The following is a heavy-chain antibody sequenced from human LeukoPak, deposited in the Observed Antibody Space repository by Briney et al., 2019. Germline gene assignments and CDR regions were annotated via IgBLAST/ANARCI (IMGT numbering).Heavy chain of an antibody. CDR3: AKVELRWVGTDYYFDY. J-gene: IGHJ4*02. D-gene: IGHD3-10*01. CDR2: ISYDGSNK. CDR1: GFTFSSYG. Sequence: GWSLRLSCAASGFTFSSYGMHWVRQAPGKGLEWVAVISYDGSNKYYADSVKGRFTISRDNSKNTLYLQMNSLRAEDTAVYYCAKVELRWVGTDYYFDYWGQGTLVTVSS. V-gene: IGHV3-30*18.